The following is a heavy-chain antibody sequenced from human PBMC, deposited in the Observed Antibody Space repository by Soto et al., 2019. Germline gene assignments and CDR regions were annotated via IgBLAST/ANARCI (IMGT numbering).Heavy chain of an antibody. CDR1: GGSISSYY. CDR2: IYYSGST. D-gene: IGHD4-17*01. CDR3: ARDPLTTFYGMDV. J-gene: IGHJ6*02. Sequence: SETLSLTCTVSGGSISSYYWSWIRQPPGKGLEWIGYIYYSGSTTYNPSLKSRVTISVDTSKNQFSLKLSSVTAADTAVYYCARDPLTTFYGMDVWGQGTTVTVSS. V-gene: IGHV4-59*01.